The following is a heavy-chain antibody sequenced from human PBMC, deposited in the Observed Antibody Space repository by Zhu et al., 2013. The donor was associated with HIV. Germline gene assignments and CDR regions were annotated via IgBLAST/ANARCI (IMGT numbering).Heavy chain of an antibody. J-gene: IGHJ4*02. Sequence: QVQLVQSGAEVKKPGASVKVSCKASGYTFTSYAMHWVRQAPGQRLEWMGWINAGNGNTKYSQKFQGRVTITRDTSASTAYMELSSLRSEDTAVYYCARDSEDSSGYYYPVGPTSFDYWGQGTLVTVSS. CDR1: GYTFTSYA. CDR3: ARDSEDSSGYYYPVGPTSFDY. CDR2: INAGNGNT. D-gene: IGHD3-22*01. V-gene: IGHV1-3*01.